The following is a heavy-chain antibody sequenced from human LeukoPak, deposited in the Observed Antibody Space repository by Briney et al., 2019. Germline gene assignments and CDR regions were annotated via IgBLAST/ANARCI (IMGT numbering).Heavy chain of an antibody. CDR3: ARAHYDFWSGYYYYFDY. Sequence: SETLSLTCAVYGESFSAYYWSWIRQPPGKGLEWIGEINHSGSTNYNPSLKSRVTISVDTSKNQFSLKLSSVTAADTAVYYCARAHYDFWSGYYYYFDYWGQGTLVTVSS. CDR2: INHSGST. J-gene: IGHJ4*02. CDR1: GESFSAYY. D-gene: IGHD3-3*01. V-gene: IGHV4-34*01.